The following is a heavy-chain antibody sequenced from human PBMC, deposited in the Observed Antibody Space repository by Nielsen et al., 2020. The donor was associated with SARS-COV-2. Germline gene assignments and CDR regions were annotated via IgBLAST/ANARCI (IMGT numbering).Heavy chain of an antibody. V-gene: IGHV3-23*01. CDR3: AKDDVVRGDAFDV. Sequence: GESLKISCIASGFTFNIYAMAWVRRTPGRGLQWVSGISASGGSTYYTDSVKGRFAVSRDNSRNTLYPQMHSLRVEDTALYYCAKDDVVRGDAFDVWGQGTMVTVSS. CDR1: GFTFNIYA. D-gene: IGHD3-10*01. CDR2: ISASGGST. J-gene: IGHJ3*01.